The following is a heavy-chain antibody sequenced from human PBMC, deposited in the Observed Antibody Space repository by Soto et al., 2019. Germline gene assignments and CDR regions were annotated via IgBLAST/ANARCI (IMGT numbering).Heavy chain of an antibody. D-gene: IGHD2-2*01. J-gene: IGHJ4*02. Sequence: QVQLQESGPGLVKPSQTLSLTCTVSGGSISSGGYYWSWIRQHPGKGLEWIGYIYYSGSTYYNPSLKRRVTTSVDTSKNQCSLELRSVPAADTAVYYCARALGYQLPSRFYFDYWGQGTLVTVSS. CDR1: GGSISSGGYY. CDR2: IYYSGST. CDR3: ARALGYQLPSRFYFDY. V-gene: IGHV4-31*03.